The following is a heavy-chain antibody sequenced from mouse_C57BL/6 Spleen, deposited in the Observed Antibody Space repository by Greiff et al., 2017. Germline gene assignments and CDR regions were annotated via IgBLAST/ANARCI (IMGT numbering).Heavy chain of an antibody. D-gene: IGHD1-1*01. J-gene: IGHJ1*03. CDR3: ARGITTVVARYFDV. CDR2: ISSGGSYT. Sequence: EVKLMESGGDLVKPGGSLKLSCAASGFTFSSYGMSWVRQTPDKRLEWVATISSGGSYTYYPDSVKGRFTISRDNAKNTLYLQMSSLKSEYTAMYYCARGITTVVARYFDVWGTVTTVTVSS. CDR1: GFTFSSYG. V-gene: IGHV5-6*02.